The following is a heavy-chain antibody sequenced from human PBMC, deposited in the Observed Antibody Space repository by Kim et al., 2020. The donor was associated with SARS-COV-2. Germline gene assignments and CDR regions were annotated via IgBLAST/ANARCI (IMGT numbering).Heavy chain of an antibody. CDR1: GFTFSSYG. CDR3: AKDGLTMIVVVPFYGMDV. D-gene: IGHD3-22*01. CDR2: ISYDGSNK. Sequence: GGSLRLSCAASGFTFSSYGMHWVRQAPGKGLEWVAVISYDGSNKYYADSVKGRFTISRDNSKNTLYLQMNSLRAEDTAVYYCAKDGLTMIVVVPFYGMDVWGQGTTVTVSS. V-gene: IGHV3-30*18. J-gene: IGHJ6*02.